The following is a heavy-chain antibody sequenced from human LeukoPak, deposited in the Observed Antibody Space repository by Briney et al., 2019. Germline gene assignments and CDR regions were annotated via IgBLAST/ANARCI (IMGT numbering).Heavy chain of an antibody. CDR3: AKDIHPSIVVVVAATYDAFDV. V-gene: IGHV3-30-3*01. J-gene: IGHJ3*01. CDR2: ISYDGNVI. D-gene: IGHD2-15*01. Sequence: GGSLRLSCAASGFTFRSYAMHWVRQAPGKGLEWVSFISYDGNVIYYADSVKGRFTISRDNAKNSLYLQMNSLRAEDTALYYCAKDIHPSIVVVVAATYDAFDVWGQGTMVTVSS. CDR1: GFTFRSYA.